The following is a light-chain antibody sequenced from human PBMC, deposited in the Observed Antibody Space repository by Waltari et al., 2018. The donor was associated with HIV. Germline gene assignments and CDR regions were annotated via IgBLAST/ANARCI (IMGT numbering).Light chain of an antibody. J-gene: IGKJ2*01. Sequence: EIVMTQSPATLSVSTGERATLSCRASQSVSSTLAWYQKKPGQAPRLLIYGASTRATDITARFSGSGSGTEFTLAISSLQPEDFAIYYCQQYNNWPRTFGQGTKLEIK. CDR2: GAS. CDR1: QSVSST. CDR3: QQYNNWPRT. V-gene: IGKV3-15*01.